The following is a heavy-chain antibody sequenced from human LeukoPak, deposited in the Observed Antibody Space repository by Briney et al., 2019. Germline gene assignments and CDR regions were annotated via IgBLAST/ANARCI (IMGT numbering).Heavy chain of an antibody. V-gene: IGHV3-74*01. Sequence: GGSLRLSCAASGFTYKDYWMHWVRQAPGKGLVWVSRTSADGVFSSYADSVKGRFTISRDNAKNSLYLQMNSLRTEDTALYYCTKTDYDDYYYFDYWGQGTLVTVSS. D-gene: IGHD4-17*01. J-gene: IGHJ4*02. CDR2: TSADGVFS. CDR1: GFTYKDYW. CDR3: TKTDYDDYYYFDY.